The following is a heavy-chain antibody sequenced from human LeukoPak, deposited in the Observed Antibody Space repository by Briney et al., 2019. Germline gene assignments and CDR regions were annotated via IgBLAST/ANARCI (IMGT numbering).Heavy chain of an antibody. V-gene: IGHV3-23*01. D-gene: IGHD3-3*01. CDR1: GFAFSNYA. CDR3: AKRLSFGVAIGDFDY. J-gene: IGHJ4*02. CDR2: ISGSGDST. Sequence: GGSLRLSCAASGFAFSNYAMSWVRQAPGKGLEWVSAISGSGDSTYYADSVKGRFTISRDSSMETLYLQMNSLRAEDTATYFCAKRLSFGVAIGDFDYWGQGTLVTVSS.